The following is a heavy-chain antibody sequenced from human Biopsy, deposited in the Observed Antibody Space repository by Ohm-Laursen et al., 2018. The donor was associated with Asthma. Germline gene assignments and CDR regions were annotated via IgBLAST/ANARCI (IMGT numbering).Heavy chain of an antibody. CDR3: AKDVFPGWELRRGPDY. CDR2: ISFDESNK. Sequence: SLRLSCTASGFRFSSYAMHWVRQAPGKGLDWVAVISFDESNKNYTDSVKGRFTISRDNSRNTLHLQMNSLRAEDTAVYYCAKDVFPGWELRRGPDYWGQGTLVTVSS. D-gene: IGHD1-26*01. J-gene: IGHJ4*02. CDR1: GFRFSSYA. V-gene: IGHV3-30*18.